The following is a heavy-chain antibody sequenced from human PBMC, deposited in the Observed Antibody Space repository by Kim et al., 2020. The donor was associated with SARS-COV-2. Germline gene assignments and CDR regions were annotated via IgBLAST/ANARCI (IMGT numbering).Heavy chain of an antibody. J-gene: IGHJ5*02. CDR2: IYYSGST. Sequence: SETLSLTCTVSGGSISSSSYYWGWIRQPPGKGLEWIGSIYYSGSTYYNPSLKSRVTISVDTSKNQFSLKLSSVTAADTAVYYCARHGVNDFWSGYGWAWGQGTLVTVSS. CDR3: ARHGVNDFWSGYGWA. V-gene: IGHV4-39*01. CDR1: GGSISSSSYY. D-gene: IGHD3-3*01.